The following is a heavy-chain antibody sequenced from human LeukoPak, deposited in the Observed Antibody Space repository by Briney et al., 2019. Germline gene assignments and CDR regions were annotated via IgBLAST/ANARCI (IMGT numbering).Heavy chain of an antibody. D-gene: IGHD6-19*01. V-gene: IGHV3-66*04. Sequence: GGSLRLSCAAPGFTVSNSYINWVRQAPGKGLEWVSIIYSGGNTYYADSVRGRFIISRDNSENTVYLQMNSLRPEDTAVYFCARPPGLAGHYSYYYGVDVWGQGTTVTVSS. J-gene: IGHJ6*02. CDR2: IYSGGNT. CDR3: ARPPGLAGHYSYYYGVDV. CDR1: GFTVSNSY.